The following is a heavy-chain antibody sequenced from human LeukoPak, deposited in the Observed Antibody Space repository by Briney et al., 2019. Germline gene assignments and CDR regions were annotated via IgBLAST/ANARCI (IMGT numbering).Heavy chain of an antibody. J-gene: IGHJ4*02. CDR1: GFTFSSYA. D-gene: IGHD3-10*01. CDR2: ISGSGGST. CDR3: AKTRRAMVRGVLDY. V-gene: IGHV3-23*01. Sequence: GGSLRLSCAASGFTFSSYAMSWVRQAPGKGLEWVSAISGSGGSTYYADSVKGRFTISRDNSKNTLYPQMNSLRAEDTAVYYCAKTRRAMVRGVLDYWGQGTLVTVSS.